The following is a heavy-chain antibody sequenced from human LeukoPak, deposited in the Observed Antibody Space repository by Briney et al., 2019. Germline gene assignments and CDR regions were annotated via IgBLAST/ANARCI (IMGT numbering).Heavy chain of an antibody. CDR1: GYTFTSYT. CDR2: INAGNGNT. Sequence: ASVKVSCKASGYTFTSYTIHWVRQAPGQRLEWMGWINAGNGNTKYSQEFQDRVTITRDTSASTAYMELSSLRSEDMAVYYCATATDIVATIPHYYYYMDVWGKGTTVTISS. V-gene: IGHV1-3*03. J-gene: IGHJ6*03. CDR3: ATATDIVATIPHYYYYMDV. D-gene: IGHD5-12*01.